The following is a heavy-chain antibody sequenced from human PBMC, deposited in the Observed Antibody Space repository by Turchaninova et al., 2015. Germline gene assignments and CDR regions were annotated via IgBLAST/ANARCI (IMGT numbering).Heavy chain of an antibody. Sequence: VGSGGGLVWPWGSRRVTCAASGFTFSSHWMHWVRQAPGEGLVWVSHITDHGNIKYADSVKGRLTISRDNAKNTLYLQMNSLRVEDTAMYYCATGDLDWGQGTLVTVSS. J-gene: IGHJ4*02. D-gene: IGHD2-21*02. CDR1: GFTFSSHW. CDR3: ATGDLD. CDR2: ITDHGNI. V-gene: IGHV3-74*02.